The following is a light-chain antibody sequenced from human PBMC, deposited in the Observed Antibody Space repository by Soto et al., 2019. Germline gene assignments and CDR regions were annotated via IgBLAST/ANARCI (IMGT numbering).Light chain of an antibody. J-gene: IGLJ3*02. CDR3: SSYAGSNYWV. CDR2: EVS. Sequence: QSALTQPPSASGSPGQSVTISCTGTSSDIGGYNYVSWYQQHPGKAPKFMIYEVSKRPSGVPDRFSGSKSGNTASLTVSGLQAEDVADYYCSSYAGSNYWVFGGGTKLTVL. CDR1: SSDIGGYNY. V-gene: IGLV2-8*01.